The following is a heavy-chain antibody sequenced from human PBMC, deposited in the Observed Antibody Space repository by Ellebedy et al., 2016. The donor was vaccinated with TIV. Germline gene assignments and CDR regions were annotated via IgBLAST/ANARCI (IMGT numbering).Heavy chain of an antibody. CDR2: IIPIFGTA. CDR3: AREASTSGSYWTYYYCYGMDV. V-gene: IGHV1-69*13. Sequence: SVKVSXXASGYTFTSHAISWVRQAPGQGLEWLGGIIPIFGTANYAQKFQGRVTITADESTSTAYMELSSLRSEDTAVYYCAREASTSGSYWTYYYCYGMDVWGQGTTVTVSS. D-gene: IGHD1-26*01. J-gene: IGHJ6*02. CDR1: GYTFTSHA.